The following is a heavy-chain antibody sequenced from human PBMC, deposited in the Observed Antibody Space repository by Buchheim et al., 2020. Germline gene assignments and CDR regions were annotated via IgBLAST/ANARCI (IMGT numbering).Heavy chain of an antibody. CDR1: GFTVSSNY. J-gene: IGHJ4*02. V-gene: IGHV3-66*01. CDR2: IYRGGST. D-gene: IGHD3-3*01. CDR3: AKDRHDFWSGLFDY. Sequence: EVQLVESGGGLVQPGGSLRLSCAASGFTVSSNYMSWVRQAPGKGLEWVSVIYRGGSTYYADSLKGRFPISRDNSKNTLHLQMNSLRAEDTAVYYCAKDRHDFWSGLFDYWGQGTL.